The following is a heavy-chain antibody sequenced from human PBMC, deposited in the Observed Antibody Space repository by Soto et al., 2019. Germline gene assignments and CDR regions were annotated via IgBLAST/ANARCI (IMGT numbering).Heavy chain of an antibody. D-gene: IGHD5-12*01. CDR2: ISTYSGDT. CDR3: ARHHGPTTSENWFDP. V-gene: IGHV1-18*01. CDR1: GYTFFTYD. Sequence: VHLVQSGVEVKTPGASVKVSCRASGYTFFTYDISWVRQAPGQGLEWMGWISTYSGDTKYAQKFQGRVTMTTDTSTTTAYLELRSLRSDDTAVYYCARHHGPTTSENWFDPWGQGTLVTVSS. J-gene: IGHJ5*02.